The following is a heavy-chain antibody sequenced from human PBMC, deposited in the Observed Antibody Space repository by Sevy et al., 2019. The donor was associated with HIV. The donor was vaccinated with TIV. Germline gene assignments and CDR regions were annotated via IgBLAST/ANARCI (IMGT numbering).Heavy chain of an antibody. V-gene: IGHV3-74*01. J-gene: IGHJ4*02. D-gene: IGHD1-26*01. Sequence: GGSLRLSCSASGFTFGSYWMHWVRQAPGKGLVWISGVNSDGSSTNYADSVKGRVTTSRDSAKNTLYLQINSLRAEDTAVYFGVAAKTWEDYWGQGTLVTVSS. CDR1: GFTFGSYW. CDR2: VNSDGSST. CDR3: VAAKTWEDY.